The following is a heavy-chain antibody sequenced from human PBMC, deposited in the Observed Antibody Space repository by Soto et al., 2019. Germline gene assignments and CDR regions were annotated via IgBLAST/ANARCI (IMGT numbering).Heavy chain of an antibody. CDR1: GFTFSSYA. J-gene: IGHJ5*02. V-gene: IGHV3-30-3*01. Sequence: QVQLVESGGGVVQPGSSLRLSCAASGFTFSSYAMHWVRQAPGKGLEWVAVISYDGSNKYYADSVKGRFTISRDNSKNTLYLQMNCLRAEDTAVYYCARGLYNWNYVWFDPWGQGTLVTVST. CDR2: ISYDGSNK. D-gene: IGHD1-7*01. CDR3: ARGLYNWNYVWFDP.